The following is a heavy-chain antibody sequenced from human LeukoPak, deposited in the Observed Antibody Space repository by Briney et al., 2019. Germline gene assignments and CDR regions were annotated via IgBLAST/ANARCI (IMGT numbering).Heavy chain of an antibody. J-gene: IGHJ3*01. Sequence: GGSLRLSCAASGFTFSNYWIHWVRQVPGKGLVWVSHIDSDGTTTRYADSVKGRFTISRDNAKNTVYLQMNSLTAEDTAVYYCARHIYGAGSPTGGAFDVWGQGTMVTVSS. CDR2: IDSDGTTT. CDR1: GFTFSNYW. V-gene: IGHV3-74*01. D-gene: IGHD3-10*01. CDR3: ARHIYGAGSPTGGAFDV.